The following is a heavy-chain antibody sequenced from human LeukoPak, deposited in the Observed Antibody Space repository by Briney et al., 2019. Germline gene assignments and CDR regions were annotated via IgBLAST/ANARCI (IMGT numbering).Heavy chain of an antibody. D-gene: IGHD6-19*01. CDR3: ARVTYSSGRGFDY. Sequence: PLETLSLTRTVSGGFDSSGRYYWSWLRQPPGKGVEWIGYIYYSGSTNYNPSLKSQVTISVDTFQNQFSLKLSSVTAADAAVYYCARVTYSSGRGFDYWGQGTLVTVSS. J-gene: IGHJ4*02. CDR2: IYYSGST. V-gene: IGHV4-61*01. CDR1: GGFDSSGRYY.